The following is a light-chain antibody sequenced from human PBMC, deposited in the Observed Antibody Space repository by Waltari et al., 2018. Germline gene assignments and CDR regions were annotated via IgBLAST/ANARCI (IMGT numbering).Light chain of an antibody. Sequence: QSALTQPASASGPPGQSITISCPGPHRDVGAYEFVPPSQQHPGKAPHLIIYEVSNRPSGISNRFSASKSGNTASLTISGLQAEDEADYYCSSYTNSSAPGVFGTGTRVTVL. J-gene: IGLJ1*01. V-gene: IGLV2-14*01. CDR1: HRDVGAYEF. CDR2: EVS. CDR3: SSYTNSSAPGV.